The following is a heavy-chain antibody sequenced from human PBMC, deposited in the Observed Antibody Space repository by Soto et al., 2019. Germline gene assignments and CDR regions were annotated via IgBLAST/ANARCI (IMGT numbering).Heavy chain of an antibody. CDR1: GFTFSSYA. CDR3: AKDFGLRYFDWLPPYMDV. CDR2: ISGSGGST. V-gene: IGHV3-23*01. J-gene: IGHJ6*03. D-gene: IGHD3-9*01. Sequence: GGSLRLSCAASGFTFSSYAMSWVRQAPGKGLEWVSAISGSGGSTYYADSVKGRFTISRDNSKNTLYLQMNSLRAEDTAVYYCAKDFGLRYFDWLPPYMDVTGKGTTVTVSS.